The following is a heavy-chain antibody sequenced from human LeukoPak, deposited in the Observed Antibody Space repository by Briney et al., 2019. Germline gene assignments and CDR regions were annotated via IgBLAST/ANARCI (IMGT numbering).Heavy chain of an antibody. CDR2: IIPIFGTA. V-gene: IGHV1-69*05. Sequence: RASVKVSXKASGGTFSSYAISWVRQAPGQGLEWMGGIIPIFGTANYAQKFQGRVTITTDESTSTAYMELSSLRSEDTAVYYCVRAHAVWYYFDYWGQGTLVTVSS. CDR1: GGTFSSYA. J-gene: IGHJ4*02. D-gene: IGHD2-21*01. CDR3: VRAHAVWYYFDY.